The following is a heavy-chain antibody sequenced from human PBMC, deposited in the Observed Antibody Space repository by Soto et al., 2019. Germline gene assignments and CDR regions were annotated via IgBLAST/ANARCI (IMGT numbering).Heavy chain of an antibody. J-gene: IGHJ5*02. Sequence: SETLPLPCAVYGGSCGGYYWSWILKPQGKGLEWIGEINHSGSTNYNPSLKSRVTISVDTSKNQFSLKLSSVTAADTAVYYCARVRHIAAAGTSWFDPWGQGTLVTVSS. D-gene: IGHD6-13*01. V-gene: IGHV4-34*01. CDR1: GGSCGGYY. CDR2: INHSGST. CDR3: ARVRHIAAAGTSWFDP.